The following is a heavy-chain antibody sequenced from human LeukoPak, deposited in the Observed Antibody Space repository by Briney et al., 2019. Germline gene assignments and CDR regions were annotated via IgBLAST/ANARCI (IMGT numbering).Heavy chain of an antibody. CDR1: GFSISNFW. D-gene: IGHD2-15*01. Sequence: GGSLRLSCAASGFSISNFWMHWVRQAPGKGLVWVSRINSDGSSTTYADSVKGRFPISRDNAKSTLYLQANSLRAEDTAVYYCARGAARCSGGHCYPDWGRGTLVTVSS. J-gene: IGHJ4*02. CDR2: INSDGSST. CDR3: ARGAARCSGGHCYPD. V-gene: IGHV3-74*01.